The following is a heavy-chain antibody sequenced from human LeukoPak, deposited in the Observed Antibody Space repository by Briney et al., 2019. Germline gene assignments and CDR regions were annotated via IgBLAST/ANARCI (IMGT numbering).Heavy chain of an antibody. J-gene: IGHJ5*02. Sequence: SETLSLTCTVSGYAIISGGFSWNWIRQPPGKGLEWIGCIYDRGPAHYNPSLKSRFTISVDRPKNQFFLNVTSLTAADTAVYYSARSRQASGLFSSWGQGTLVVVSS. CDR1: GYAIISGGFS. CDR2: IYDRGPA. V-gene: IGHV4-30-2*01. CDR3: ARSRQASGLFSS. D-gene: IGHD3-10*01.